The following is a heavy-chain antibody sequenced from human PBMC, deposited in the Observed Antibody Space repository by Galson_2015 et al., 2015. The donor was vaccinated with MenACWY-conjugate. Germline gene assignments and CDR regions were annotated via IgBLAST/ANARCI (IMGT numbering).Heavy chain of an antibody. V-gene: IGHV1-3*01. CDR1: GYTFTSYG. J-gene: IGHJ4*02. Sequence: SVKVSCKASGYTFTSYGISWVRQAPGQRLEWMGWINAGNGNTKYSQKFQGRVTITRDTSASTAYMELSSLRSEDTAVYYCARGFKAGVVDYWGQGTLVTVSS. CDR3: ARGFKAGVVDY. CDR2: INAGNGNT. D-gene: IGHD6-19*01.